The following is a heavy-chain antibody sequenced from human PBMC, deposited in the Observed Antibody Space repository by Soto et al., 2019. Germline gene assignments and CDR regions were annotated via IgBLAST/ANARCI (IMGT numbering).Heavy chain of an antibody. CDR3: ARGVVVAATPWDYYYYYMDV. Sequence: PSETLSLTCTVSGGSISSYYWSWIRQPPGKGLEWIGYIYYSGSTNYNPSLKSRVTISVDTSKNQFSLKLSSVTAADTAVYYCARGVVVAATPWDYYYYYMDVWGKGTTVTVSS. CDR2: IYYSGST. J-gene: IGHJ6*03. D-gene: IGHD2-15*01. CDR1: GGSISSYY. V-gene: IGHV4-59*01.